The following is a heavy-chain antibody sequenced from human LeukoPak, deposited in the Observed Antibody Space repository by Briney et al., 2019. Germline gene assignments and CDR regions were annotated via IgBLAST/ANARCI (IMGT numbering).Heavy chain of an antibody. CDR2: ISSSSSYI. D-gene: IGHD5-18*01. V-gene: IGHV3-21*01. Sequence: GGSLRLSCAASGFTFSSYSMNWVRQAPGKGLEWVSSISSSSSYIYYADSVKGRFTISRDNAKNSLYLQMNSLRAEDTAVYYCAVLRGYSYGPTRWGQGTLVTASS. CDR3: AVLRGYSYGPTR. J-gene: IGHJ4*02. CDR1: GFTFSSYS.